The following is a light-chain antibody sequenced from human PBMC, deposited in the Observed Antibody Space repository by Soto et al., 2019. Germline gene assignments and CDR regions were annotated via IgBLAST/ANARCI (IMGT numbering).Light chain of an antibody. CDR2: GVS. V-gene: IGLV2-8*01. CDR1: SSDVGGYNY. Sequence: QSALTQPPSASGSPGQSVTISCTGTSSDVGGYNYVSWYPQHPGKPPKLMIYGVSKRPSGLTDRYSDSKSGNTASLTVSGLQAEDEADYYCSSYAGSNNVVFGGGTKLTVL. J-gene: IGLJ2*01. CDR3: SSYAGSNNVV.